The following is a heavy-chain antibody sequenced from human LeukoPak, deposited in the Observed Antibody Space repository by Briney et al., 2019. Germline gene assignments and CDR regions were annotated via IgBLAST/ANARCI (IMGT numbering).Heavy chain of an antibody. V-gene: IGHV4-39*07. CDR2: IYYSGSA. CDR3: ARASGSNSYYYYYYMDV. J-gene: IGHJ6*03. CDR1: SGSISSSSYY. D-gene: IGHD1-26*01. Sequence: SETLSLTCTVASGSISSSSYYWGWIRQPPGKGLEWVGSIYYSGSAYYNPSPKSRVTISVDTSKNQFSLKLSSVTAADTAVYYCARASGSNSYYYYYYMDVWGKGTTVTVSS.